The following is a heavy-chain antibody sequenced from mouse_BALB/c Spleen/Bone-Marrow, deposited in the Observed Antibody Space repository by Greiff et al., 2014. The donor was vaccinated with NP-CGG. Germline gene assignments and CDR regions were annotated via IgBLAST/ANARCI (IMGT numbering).Heavy chain of an antibody. Sequence: VQVVESGPELVKPGASVKMSCKASGYTFTSYYIHWVKQRPGQGLEWIGWIYPGDGSTKYNEKFKGKTTLTADKSSSTAYMLLSSLTSEDSAIYFCARGELPYYFDYWGQGTTLTVSS. V-gene: IGHV1S56*01. CDR3: ARGELPYYFDY. CDR2: IYPGDGST. CDR1: GYTFTSYY. J-gene: IGHJ2*01.